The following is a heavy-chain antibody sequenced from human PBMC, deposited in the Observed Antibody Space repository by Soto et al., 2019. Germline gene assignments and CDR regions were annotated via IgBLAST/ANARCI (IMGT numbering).Heavy chain of an antibody. D-gene: IGHD3-9*01. Sequence: GPLRLGGAASVFTVSSYAMSWVREAPGKGLEWVSAISGSGGSTYYADSVKGRFTISRDNAKNSLYLQMNSLRAEDTAVYYCARDKTGYVLRYFDWLSWGEFDYWGQGTLVTVSS. J-gene: IGHJ4*02. CDR1: VFTVSSYA. CDR3: ARDKTGYVLRYFDWLSWGEFDY. V-gene: IGHV3-23*01. CDR2: ISGSGGST.